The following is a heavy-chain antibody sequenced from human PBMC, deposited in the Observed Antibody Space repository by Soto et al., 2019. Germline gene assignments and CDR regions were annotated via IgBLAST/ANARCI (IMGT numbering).Heavy chain of an antibody. V-gene: IGHV1-69*01. Sequence: QVQLVQSGAEVKKPGSSVKVSCKASGGTFSSYAISWVRQAPGQGLEWMGGIIPIFGTANYAQKFQGRVTITADESTSTAYTELSSLRSEDTAVYCCARSEVGATTYTRAFDIWGQGTMVTVSS. CDR2: IIPIFGTA. CDR3: ARSEVGATTYTRAFDI. D-gene: IGHD1-26*01. J-gene: IGHJ3*02. CDR1: GGTFSSYA.